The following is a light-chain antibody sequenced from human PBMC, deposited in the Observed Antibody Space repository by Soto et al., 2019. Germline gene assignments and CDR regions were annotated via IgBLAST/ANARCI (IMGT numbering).Light chain of an antibody. CDR1: QSLSSTY. J-gene: IGKJ2*01. CDR2: GAS. Sequence: EIVLTQSPGTLSLSPGERATLSCRASQSLSSTYLAWYQQKPGQAPRLLIYGASSRATGIPDRFSGSGSGTYFTLTISRLEPEDFAVYYCQQYGSSPPYTFGQGTKLETK. V-gene: IGKV3-20*01. CDR3: QQYGSSPPYT.